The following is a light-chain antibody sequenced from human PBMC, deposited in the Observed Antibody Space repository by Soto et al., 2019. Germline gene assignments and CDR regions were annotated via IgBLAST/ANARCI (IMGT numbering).Light chain of an antibody. CDR1: SSDVGGHNY. CDR2: DVS. V-gene: IGLV2-14*01. CDR3: SSYTSSSTFV. J-gene: IGLJ2*01. Sequence: QSVLTQPASVSGSPGPSITISCTGSSSDVGGHNYVSWYQQHPGKAPKLMIYDVSNRPSGVSTRFSGSKSGNTASLTISGLQADDEADYYCSSYTSSSTFVFGGGTKLTVL.